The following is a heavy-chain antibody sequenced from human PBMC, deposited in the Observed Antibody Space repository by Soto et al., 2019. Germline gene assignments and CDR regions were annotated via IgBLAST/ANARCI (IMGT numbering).Heavy chain of an antibody. V-gene: IGHV6-1*01. CDR3: GLVAIAAAGTRIDY. CDR1: GDSVSSNSAA. J-gene: IGHJ4*02. D-gene: IGHD6-13*01. Sequence: PSQTLSLTCAISGDSVSSNSAAWNWIRQSPSRGLEWLGRTYYRSKWYNDYAVSVKSRITINPDTSKNQFSLQLNSVTPEDTAVYYFGLVAIAAAGTRIDYSGQGXLVTLYS. CDR2: TYYRSKWYN.